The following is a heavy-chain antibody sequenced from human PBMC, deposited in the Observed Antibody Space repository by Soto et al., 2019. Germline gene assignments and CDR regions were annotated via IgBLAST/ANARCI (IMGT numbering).Heavy chain of an antibody. J-gene: IGHJ5*02. V-gene: IGHV4-30-2*01. CDR3: ARVGRYDYVWGSYRYAWFDP. D-gene: IGHD3-16*02. CDR1: GGSISSGVYS. CDR2: IYHSGST. Sequence: SETLSVTCGVAGGSISSGVYSWSWLRQPPGKGLEWIGYIYHSGSTYYNPSLKSRVTISVDTSKNQFSLKLSSVTAADTAVYYCARVGRYDYVWGSYRYAWFDPWGQGTLVTVSS.